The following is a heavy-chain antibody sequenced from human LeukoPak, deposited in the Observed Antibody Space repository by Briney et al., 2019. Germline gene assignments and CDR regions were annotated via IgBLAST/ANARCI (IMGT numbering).Heavy chain of an antibody. Sequence: GSSVKVSCKASGGTFSSYAISWVRQAPGQGLEWMGGIIPIFGTANYAQKFQGRVTMTRNTSISTAYMELSSLRSEDTAVYYCARAADRWTYYDFWSGPNPFDPWGQGTLVTVSS. J-gene: IGHJ5*02. CDR2: IIPIFGTA. V-gene: IGHV1-69*05. CDR1: GGTFSSYA. D-gene: IGHD3-3*01. CDR3: ARAADRWTYYDFWSGPNPFDP.